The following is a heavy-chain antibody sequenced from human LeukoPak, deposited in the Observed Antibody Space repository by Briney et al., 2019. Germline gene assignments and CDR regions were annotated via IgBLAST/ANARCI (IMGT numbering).Heavy chain of an antibody. CDR3: AKYADPATYWDL. D-gene: IGHD3-10*01. V-gene: IGHV3-7*05. J-gene: IGHJ5*02. CDR1: GFTFRNFW. CDR2: IDPNGSHG. Sequence: GGSLTLSCAASGFTFRNFWMAWVRQIPGKEREWVAAIDPNGSHGKYGDSAKGRVSISRDNAENSVSLHLNSLRAEVTAVYYCAKYADPATYWDLGGEGVLVTVST.